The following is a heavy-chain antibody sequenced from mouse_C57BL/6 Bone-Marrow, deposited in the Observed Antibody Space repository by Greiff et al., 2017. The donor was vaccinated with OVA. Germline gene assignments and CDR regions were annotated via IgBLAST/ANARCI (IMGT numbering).Heavy chain of an antibody. D-gene: IGHD2-5*01. V-gene: IGHV5-16*01. CDR2: INYDGSST. Sequence: EVKLVESEGGLVQPGSSMKLSCTASGFTFSDYYMAWVRQVPEKGLEWVANINYDGSSTYYLDSLKSRFIISRDNAKNILYLQMSSLKSEDTATYYCARDSNYPYAMDYWGQGTSVTVSS. CDR3: ARDSNYPYAMDY. CDR1: GFTFSDYY. J-gene: IGHJ4*01.